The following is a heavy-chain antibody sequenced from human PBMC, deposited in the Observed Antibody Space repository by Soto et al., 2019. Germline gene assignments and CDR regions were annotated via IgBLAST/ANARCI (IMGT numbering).Heavy chain of an antibody. D-gene: IGHD1-1*01. CDR2: INSDGSST. V-gene: IGHV3-74*01. J-gene: IGHJ6*02. Sequence: PGGSLRLSCAASGFTFSSYWMHWVRQAPGKGLVWVSRINSDGSSTSYADSVKGRFTISRDNAKNTLYLQMNSLRADDTAVYFCAKDWNDANYDYGTDVWGQGTTVTVSS. CDR1: GFTFSSYW. CDR3: AKDWNDANYDYGTDV.